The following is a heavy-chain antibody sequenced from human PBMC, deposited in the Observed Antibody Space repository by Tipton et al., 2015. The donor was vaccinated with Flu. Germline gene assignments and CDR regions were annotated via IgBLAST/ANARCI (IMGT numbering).Heavy chain of an antibody. V-gene: IGHV1-18*01. CDR1: GYTFTNYG. J-gene: IGHJ4*02. CDR3: ARDSNWVIPAYFDY. D-gene: IGHD7-27*01. Sequence: QSGAEVKKPGASVKVSCKASGYTFTNYGISWVRQAPGQGLEWMGWISAYNGDTQYAQKVQGRVTMTTDTSTNTAYMELRTLRSDDTAVYYCARDSNWVIPAYFDYWGQGTLVTVSS. CDR2: ISAYNGDT.